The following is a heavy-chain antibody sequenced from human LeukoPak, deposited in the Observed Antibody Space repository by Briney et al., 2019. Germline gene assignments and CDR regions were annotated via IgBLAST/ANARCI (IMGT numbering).Heavy chain of an antibody. J-gene: IGHJ4*02. Sequence: GGSLRLSCAPSGFTFDDYSMSWVRQAPGKGLEWVCGINWNGGSTGYADSVKGRFTISRDNAKNSLYLQMNSLRAEDTALYYCARVISGWGRGYYFDYWGQGTLVTVSS. D-gene: IGHD6-19*01. V-gene: IGHV3-20*04. CDR3: ARVISGWGRGYYFDY. CDR1: GFTFDDYS. CDR2: INWNGGST.